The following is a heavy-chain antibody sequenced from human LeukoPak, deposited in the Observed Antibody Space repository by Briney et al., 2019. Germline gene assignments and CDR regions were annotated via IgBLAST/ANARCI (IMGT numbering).Heavy chain of an antibody. Sequence: GGSLRLSCAASGFTFSGSAMHWVRQASGKGLEWVGRIRSKANSYATAYAASVKGRFTISRDDSKNTAYLQMNSLKTEDTAVYYCTVYYDSSGYWSFDYWGQGTLVTVSS. D-gene: IGHD3-22*01. CDR3: TVYYDSSGYWSFDY. CDR1: GFTFSGSA. CDR2: IRSKANSYAT. V-gene: IGHV3-73*01. J-gene: IGHJ4*02.